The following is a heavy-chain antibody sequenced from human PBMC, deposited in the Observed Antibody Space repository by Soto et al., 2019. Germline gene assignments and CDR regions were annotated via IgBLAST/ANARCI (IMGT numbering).Heavy chain of an antibody. CDR1: GGTLSSFINYP. CDR3: ARRDTSGFLRYFDN. V-gene: IGHV1-69*06. Sequence: QMQLVQSGAEVKKPGSSVKVSCKASGGTLSSFINYPINWVRQAPGQGLGWMGGIVPNVGTVNYAQKFQGRVTIPADKSTGTAYMELSSLRSEDTALYYCARRDTSGFLRYFDNWGQGTLVTVSS. J-gene: IGHJ4*02. CDR2: IVPNVGTV. D-gene: IGHD3-3*01.